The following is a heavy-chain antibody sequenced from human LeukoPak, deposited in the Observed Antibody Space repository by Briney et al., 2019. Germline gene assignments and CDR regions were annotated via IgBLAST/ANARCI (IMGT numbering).Heavy chain of an antibody. J-gene: IGHJ4*02. CDR3: ARGGIDTVMLTTERFDH. CDR1: GYSFINYW. D-gene: IGHD5-18*01. CDR2: IYPGDSDT. Sequence: GESLKISCKGSGYSFINYWIGWVRQMPGKGLEWMGIIYPGDSDTRYSPSFQGQVTISADKSIGAAYLQWSSLKASDTAIYYCARGGIDTVMLTTERFDHWGQGTLVTVSS. V-gene: IGHV5-51*01.